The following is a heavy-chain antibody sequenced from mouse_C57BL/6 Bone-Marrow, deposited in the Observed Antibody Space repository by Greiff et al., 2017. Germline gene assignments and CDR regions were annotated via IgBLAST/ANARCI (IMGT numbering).Heavy chain of an antibody. CDR1: GYTFTSYW. CDR3: ARSGYDYLFAY. V-gene: IGHV1-64*01. Sequence: QVQLQQPGAELVKPGASVKLSCKASGYTFTSYWMHWVKQRPGQGLEWIGMIHPNSGSTNYNEKFKSKATLTVDKSSSTAYMQLSSLTSEDSAVXYCARSGYDYLFAYWGQGTLVTVSA. D-gene: IGHD2-4*01. CDR2: IHPNSGST. J-gene: IGHJ3*01.